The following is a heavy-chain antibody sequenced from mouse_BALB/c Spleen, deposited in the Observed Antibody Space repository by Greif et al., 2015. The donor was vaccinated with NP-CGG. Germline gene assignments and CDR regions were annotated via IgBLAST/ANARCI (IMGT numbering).Heavy chain of an antibody. Sequence: QVQLQHSGAELVKPGASVKLSCKASGYTFTSYYMYWVKQRPGQGLEWIGEINPSNGGTNFNEKFKSKATLTVDKSSSTAYMQRSSLTSEDSAVYYCTRSGDYYGSSYAMDYWGQGTSVTVSS. V-gene: IGHV1S81*02. J-gene: IGHJ4*01. D-gene: IGHD1-1*01. CDR3: TRSGDYYGSSYAMDY. CDR2: INPSNGGT. CDR1: GYTFTSYY.